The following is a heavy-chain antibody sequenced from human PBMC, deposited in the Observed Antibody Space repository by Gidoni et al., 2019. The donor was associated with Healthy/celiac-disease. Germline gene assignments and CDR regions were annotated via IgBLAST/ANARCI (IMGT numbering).Heavy chain of an antibody. D-gene: IGHD3-22*01. CDR1: GVSVRSGSYY. CDR2: IYYSGST. V-gene: IGHV4-61*01. Sequence: QVQLPESGPGLVTPSATLSLTCTVSGVSVRSGSYYWSWIRQPPGKGLEWIGYIYYSGSTNYNPALKSRVTISVDTSKNQFSLKLSSVTAADTAVYYCARSGYYYDSSGYRSFDYWGQGTLVTVSS. CDR3: ARSGYYYDSSGYRSFDY. J-gene: IGHJ4*02.